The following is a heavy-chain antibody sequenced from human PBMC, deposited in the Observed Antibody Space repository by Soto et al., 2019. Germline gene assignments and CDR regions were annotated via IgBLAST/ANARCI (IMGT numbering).Heavy chain of an antibody. J-gene: IGHJ6*02. Sequence: GGSLRLSCAASGFTFSSYAMHWVRQAPGKGLEWVAVISYDGSNKYYADSVKGRFTISRDNSKNTLYLQMNSLRAEDTAVYYCARGPARFIVVVPAAMLGYYYGMDVWGQGTTVTVSS. CDR3: ARGPARFIVVVPAAMLGYYYGMDV. CDR1: GFTFSSYA. V-gene: IGHV3-30-3*01. CDR2: ISYDGSNK. D-gene: IGHD2-2*01.